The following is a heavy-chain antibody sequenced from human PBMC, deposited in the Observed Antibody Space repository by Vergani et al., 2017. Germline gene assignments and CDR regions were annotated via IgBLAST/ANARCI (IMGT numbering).Heavy chain of an antibody. CDR2: VDPEDGET. D-gene: IGHD4-17*01. J-gene: IGHJ6*02. CDR3: ATPQTVTTGGMEV. V-gene: IGHV1-69-2*01. CDR1: GYTFIGYY. Sequence: VQLVQSGAEVKKPGASVKVSCKASGYTFIGYYMHWVKQAPGKGLEWMGLVDPEDGETIYAEKFKGRVTIAADTSTDTAHLELSSLRSEDTAVYYCATPQTVTTGGMEVWGQGTTVIVSS.